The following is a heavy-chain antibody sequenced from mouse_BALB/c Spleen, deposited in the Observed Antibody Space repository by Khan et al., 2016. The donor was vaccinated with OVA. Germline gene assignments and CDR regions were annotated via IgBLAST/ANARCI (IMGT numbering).Heavy chain of an antibody. V-gene: IGHV3-8*02. Sequence: EVQLQESGPSLVKPSRTLSLTCSVTGDSITSGYWSWIRKFPGNKLEYMGYMIYSGNTYYNHSLKSRISITRHTSTNQYYLQLNSVTTEDTATYYCARSTYRYAFAYWGQGTLVTVSA. D-gene: IGHD2-14*01. CDR1: GDSITSGY. J-gene: IGHJ3*01. CDR2: MIYSGNT. CDR3: ARSTYRYAFAY.